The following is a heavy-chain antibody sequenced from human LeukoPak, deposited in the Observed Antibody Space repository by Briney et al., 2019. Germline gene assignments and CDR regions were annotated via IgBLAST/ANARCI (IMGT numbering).Heavy chain of an antibody. CDR1: GGSISNYY. D-gene: IGHD3-22*01. Sequence: PSETLSLTCTVSGGSISNYYWSWIRQPPGKGLEWIGYIYYSGSTNYNPSLKSRVTISVDTSKNQFSLKLSPVTAADTAVYYCAREDSSGYYNYFDYWGQGTLVTVSS. V-gene: IGHV4-59*01. CDR2: IYYSGST. J-gene: IGHJ4*02. CDR3: AREDSSGYYNYFDY.